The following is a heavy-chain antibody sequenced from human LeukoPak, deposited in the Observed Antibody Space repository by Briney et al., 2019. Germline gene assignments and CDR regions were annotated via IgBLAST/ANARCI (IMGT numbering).Heavy chain of an antibody. D-gene: IGHD3-10*01. CDR3: ARGNFYSGSGSSPLDY. Sequence: GGSLRLSCAASGFTFSRYWMHWVRQAPGKGLVWVSRINSDGSSTSYADSVKGRFTISRDNAKNTLYLQMNSLRVEDTAVYFCARGNFYSGSGSSPLDYWGQGTLVTVSS. CDR1: GFTFSRYW. V-gene: IGHV3-74*01. CDR2: INSDGSST. J-gene: IGHJ4*02.